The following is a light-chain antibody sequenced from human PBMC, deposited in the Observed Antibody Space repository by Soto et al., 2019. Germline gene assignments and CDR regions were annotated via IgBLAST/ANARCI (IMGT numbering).Light chain of an antibody. CDR2: DAS. J-gene: IGKJ1*01. V-gene: IGKV3D-15*01. CDR1: QSVSSY. CDR3: QHYNTWPWT. Sequence: EVVMTQSPATLSVSPGERATLSCRASQSVSSYLAWYQQKPGQAPRLLIYDASTRATGIPARFSGSGSGTEFILTISSLQSEDFAFYYCQHYNTWPWTFGQGTKVDIK.